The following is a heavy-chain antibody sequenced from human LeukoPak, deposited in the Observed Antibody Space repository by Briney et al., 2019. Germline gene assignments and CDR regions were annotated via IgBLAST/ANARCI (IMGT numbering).Heavy chain of an antibody. V-gene: IGHV4-39*07. CDR1: GGSISSSSYY. CDR2: IYYSGST. J-gene: IGHJ4*02. Sequence: SETLSLTCTVSGGSISSSSYYWGWIRQPPGKGLEWIGSIYYSGSTYYNPSLKSRVTISVDTSKNQFSLKLSSVTAADTAVYYWARIEGANWGGGLYGSGSYVDYWGQGTLVTVSS. D-gene: IGHD3-10*01. CDR3: ARIEGANWGGGLYGSGSYVDY.